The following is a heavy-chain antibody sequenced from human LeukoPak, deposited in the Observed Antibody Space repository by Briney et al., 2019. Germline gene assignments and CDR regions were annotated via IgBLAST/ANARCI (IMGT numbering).Heavy chain of an antibody. V-gene: IGHV1-2*06. J-gene: IGHJ4*02. CDR1: GYTFTGYY. CDR3: AVLYSYATEEFDY. CDR2: INPNSGGT. Sequence: GASVKVSCKASGYTFTGYYMHWVRQAPGQGLEWMGRINPNSGGTNYAQKFPGRVTMTRDTSISTAYMALSRLRSDDTAVYYCAVLYSYATEEFDYWGQGTLVTVSS. D-gene: IGHD5-18*01.